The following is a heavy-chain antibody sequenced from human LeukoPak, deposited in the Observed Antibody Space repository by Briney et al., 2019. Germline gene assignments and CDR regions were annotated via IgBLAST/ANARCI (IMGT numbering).Heavy chain of an antibody. CDR2: ISGGSSNI. D-gene: IGHD6-19*01. CDR3: ARDLGWYSSGWYDGGYFDY. J-gene: IGHJ4*02. CDR1: GFTFSSFA. V-gene: IGHV3-23*01. Sequence: PGGSLRLSCAASGFTFSSFAMSWVRQAPGKGLEWVSAISGGSSNIYSADSVKGRFTISRDNSKNTLHLQMNNLRAEDTAVYYCARDLGWYSSGWYDGGYFDYWGQGTLVTVSS.